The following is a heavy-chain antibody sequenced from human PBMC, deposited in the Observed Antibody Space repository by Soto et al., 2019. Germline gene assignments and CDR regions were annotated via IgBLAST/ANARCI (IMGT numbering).Heavy chain of an antibody. CDR1: GYTFISQG. CDR3: ARCVTAMMGEYYFDY. J-gene: IGHJ4*02. CDR2: ISPYNGKT. Sequence: QVQLVQSGAEVKNPGASVKVSCKASGYTFISQGISWVRQAPGQGLQWMGWISPYNGKTNYAQRLQGRVTMTTDTSTSTAYMELRSLKYDDTAVYYCARCVTAMMGEYYFDYWGQASLVTV. V-gene: IGHV1-18*01. D-gene: IGHD5-18*01.